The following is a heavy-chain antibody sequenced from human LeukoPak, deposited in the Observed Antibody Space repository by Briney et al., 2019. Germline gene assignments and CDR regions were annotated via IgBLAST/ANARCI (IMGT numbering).Heavy chain of an antibody. D-gene: IGHD4/OR15-4a*01. Sequence: ASVKVSCKASGYTFTSYGISWVRQAPGQGLEWMGWISAYNGNTNYAQKLQGRVTMTTDTSTSTAYMELSSLRSEDTAVYYCARRANPVALGLHNYYYSYYMDVWGKGTTVTVSS. CDR3: ARRANPVALGLHNYYYSYYMDV. J-gene: IGHJ6*03. V-gene: IGHV1-18*01. CDR2: ISAYNGNT. CDR1: GYTFTSYG.